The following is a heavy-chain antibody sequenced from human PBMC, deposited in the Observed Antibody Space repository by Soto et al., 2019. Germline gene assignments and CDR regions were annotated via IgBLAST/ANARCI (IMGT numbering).Heavy chain of an antibody. Sequence: QVQLVESGGGVVQPGRSLRLSCAASGLTFSRYTMHWVRQAPGKGLEWVAVISYDGNNKYYADSVKGRFPISRDNSKNTLSLQMNSLRPEDTAVYYCARFRSERPFDYWGQGTLVTVSS. J-gene: IGHJ4*02. V-gene: IGHV3-30-3*01. CDR3: ARFRSERPFDY. CDR2: ISYDGNNK. CDR1: GLTFSRYT.